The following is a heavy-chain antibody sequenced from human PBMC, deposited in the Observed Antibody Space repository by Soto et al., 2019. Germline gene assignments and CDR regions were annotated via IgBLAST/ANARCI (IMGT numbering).Heavy chain of an antibody. V-gene: IGHV4-59*01. CDR2: FFYTGST. D-gene: IGHD5-12*01. J-gene: IGHJ4*02. Sequence: QVQLQVSGPGLVKPSATLSLSCTVSTGSTNSFYWSWIRQPPGKGLQWLGYFFYTGSTNHNPSLKSRVTISLDMSSNQFSLRLSSMTAADTAMYYCARSRDGYNLNSIDQWGQGLLVTVSS. CDR3: ARSRDGYNLNSIDQ. CDR1: TGSTNSFY.